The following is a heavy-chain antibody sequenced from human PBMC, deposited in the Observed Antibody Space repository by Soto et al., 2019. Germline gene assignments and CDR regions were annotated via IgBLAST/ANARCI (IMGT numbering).Heavy chain of an antibody. J-gene: IGHJ6*02. CDR1: GGTFSSYA. CDR2: IIPIFGTA. CDR3: ARDDCSSYGARTGYYYGMDV. D-gene: IGHD2-15*01. Sequence: QVQLVQSGAEVKKPGSSVKVSCKASGGTFSSYAISWVRQAPGQGLEWMGGIIPIFGTANYAQKFQGRVTITADKSTSTAYMELSSLRSEDTAVYYCARDDCSSYGARTGYYYGMDVWGQGTTVTVSS. V-gene: IGHV1-69*06.